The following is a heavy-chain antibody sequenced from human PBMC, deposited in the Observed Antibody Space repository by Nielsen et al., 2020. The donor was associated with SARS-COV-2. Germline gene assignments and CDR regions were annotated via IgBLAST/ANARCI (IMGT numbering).Heavy chain of an antibody. CDR1: GGSISSSSYY. Sequence: SETLSLTCTVSGGSISSSSYYWGWIRQPPGKGLEWIGSIYYSGSTHYNPSLKSRVTISVDTSKNQFSLKLSSVTAADTAVYYCARECGGDCYSNPWGQGTLVTVSS. V-gene: IGHV4-39*07. CDR2: IYYSGST. D-gene: IGHD2-21*02. CDR3: ARECGGDCYSNP. J-gene: IGHJ5*02.